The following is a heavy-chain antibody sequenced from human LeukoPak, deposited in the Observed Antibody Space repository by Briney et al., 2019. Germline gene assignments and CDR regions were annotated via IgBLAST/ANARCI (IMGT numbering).Heavy chain of an antibody. D-gene: IGHD3-22*01. CDR1: GYTFTGYY. CDR2: INPNSGGT. Sequence: ASVEVSCKASGYTFTGYYMHWVRQAPGQGLEWMGWINPNSGGTNYAQKFQGRVTMTRDTSISTAYMELSRLRSDDTAVYYCARDYYDSSGYYLNRYFDLWGRGTLVTVSS. CDR3: ARDYYDSSGYYLNRYFDL. V-gene: IGHV1-2*02. J-gene: IGHJ2*01.